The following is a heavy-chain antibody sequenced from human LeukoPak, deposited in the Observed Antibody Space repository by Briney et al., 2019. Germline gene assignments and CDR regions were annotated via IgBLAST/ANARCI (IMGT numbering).Heavy chain of an antibody. Sequence: ASVKVSCKASGYTFTGHYMHWVRQAPGQGLEWVGWINPNSGGTNYAQKFQGRVTMTRDTPISTAYMELSRLRSDDTAVYYCARDSGWYSEYFQHRGQGSLVTVSS. CDR1: GYTFTGHY. D-gene: IGHD6-19*01. V-gene: IGHV1-2*02. CDR3: ARDSGWYSEYFQH. J-gene: IGHJ1*01. CDR2: INPNSGGT.